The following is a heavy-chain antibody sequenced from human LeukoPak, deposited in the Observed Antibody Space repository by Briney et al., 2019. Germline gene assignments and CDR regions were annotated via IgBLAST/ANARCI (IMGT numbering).Heavy chain of an antibody. CDR3: ARMGVSYYYDSSTYYPVAFDV. CDR1: GYSNNGGYY. Sequence: SETLSLTCSVSGYSNNGGYYWGWVRQSPGKGPEWIGTIFHSGSLFYNPSFKSRVTLSIDTSRDQFSLRLTSVTAADTAIYYCARMGVSYYYDSSTYYPVAFDVWGQGTKVTVSS. D-gene: IGHD3-22*01. J-gene: IGHJ3*01. CDR2: IFHSGSL. V-gene: IGHV4-38-2*01.